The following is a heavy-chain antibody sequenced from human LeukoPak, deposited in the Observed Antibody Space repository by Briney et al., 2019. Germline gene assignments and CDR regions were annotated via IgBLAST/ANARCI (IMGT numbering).Heavy chain of an antibody. CDR3: ARVSERRYSSFDY. V-gene: IGHV4-4*02. Sequence: SETLSLTCAVSGGSISSTNWWSWVRQPPGKGLEWIGEISHSGSTNYNPSLKSRVTISVDTSKNQFSLKPSSVTAADTAVYYCARVSERRYSSFDYWGQGTLVTVSS. J-gene: IGHJ4*02. CDR1: GGSISSTNW. CDR2: ISHSGST. D-gene: IGHD5-18*01.